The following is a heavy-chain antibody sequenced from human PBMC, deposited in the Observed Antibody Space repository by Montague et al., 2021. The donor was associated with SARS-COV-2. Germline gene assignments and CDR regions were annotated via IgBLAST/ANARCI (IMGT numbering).Heavy chain of an antibody. CDR3: ARHYFPSGTNYSVRAFDL. D-gene: IGHD1-26*01. CDR2: TYHNGIT. J-gene: IGHJ3*01. V-gene: IGHV4-59*08. Sequence: SETLSLTCTVSGGSINSYYWSWIRQSPAKGLEWIGYTYHNGITNTNPSLKSRVTISVDTSKNQFPLNLNSMTATDTAVYYCARHYFPSGTNYSVRAFDLWGQGTVVTVSS. CDR1: GGSINSYY.